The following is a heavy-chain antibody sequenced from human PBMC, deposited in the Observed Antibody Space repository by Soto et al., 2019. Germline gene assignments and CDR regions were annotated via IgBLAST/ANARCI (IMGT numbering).Heavy chain of an antibody. Sequence: QVQLQESGPGLVKPSETLSLTCTVSGGSISSYYWSWIRQPPGKGLEWIGYIYYSGSTNYNPSLKSRVTISVDTSKNQFSLKLSSVTAADTAVYYCARRYGSAFDIWGQGIMVTVSS. CDR1: GGSISSYY. CDR3: ARRYGSAFDI. V-gene: IGHV4-59*01. J-gene: IGHJ3*02. D-gene: IGHD3-10*01. CDR2: IYYSGST.